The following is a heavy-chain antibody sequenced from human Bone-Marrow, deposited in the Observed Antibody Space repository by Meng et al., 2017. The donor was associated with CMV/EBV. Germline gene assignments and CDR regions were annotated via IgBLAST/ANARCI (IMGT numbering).Heavy chain of an antibody. J-gene: IGHJ5*02. CDR3: ARGRSCVNGVCYDDHNYVGP. Sequence: SETLSLTCTVSGGSITTFYWNWIRQPPRKGLEWIGNVYYTGSTNYNPSLKSRVTISLDTSKNQLSLKLNSLTTADTALYFCARGRSCVNGVCYDDHNYVGPWGQGTLVTVSS. CDR2: VYYTGST. CDR1: GGSITTFY. V-gene: IGHV4-59*01. D-gene: IGHD2-8*01.